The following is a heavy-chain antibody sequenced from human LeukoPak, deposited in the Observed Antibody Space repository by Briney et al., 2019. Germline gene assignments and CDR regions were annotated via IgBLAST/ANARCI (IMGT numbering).Heavy chain of an antibody. Sequence: GGSLRLSCAASGFTLSNYGMHWVRQAPGKGLEWVALIRYDGSNEYYADSVKGRFTISRDNSKNTLYLQMNSLRTEDTAVYYCAKGGQWEPLLYWGQGTLVTVSS. V-gene: IGHV3-30*02. CDR3: AKGGQWEPLLY. J-gene: IGHJ4*02. D-gene: IGHD1-26*01. CDR1: GFTLSNYG. CDR2: IRYDGSNE.